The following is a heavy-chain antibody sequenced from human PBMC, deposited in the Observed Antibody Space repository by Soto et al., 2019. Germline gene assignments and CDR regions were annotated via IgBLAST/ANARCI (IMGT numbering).Heavy chain of an antibody. CDR3: AKVDYGDSFDY. D-gene: IGHD4-17*01. CDR2: IGGSGTNT. J-gene: IGHJ4*02. V-gene: IGHV3-23*01. Sequence: EVQLLDSGGGLVQPGGSLRLSCVASGLTFSSYAMSWVRQVPGKGLEWVSIIGGSGTNTYYADSVKGRFTISRDNSKNTLYLQMNSLRAEDTAVYYCAKVDYGDSFDYWGQGTPVAVSS. CDR1: GLTFSSYA.